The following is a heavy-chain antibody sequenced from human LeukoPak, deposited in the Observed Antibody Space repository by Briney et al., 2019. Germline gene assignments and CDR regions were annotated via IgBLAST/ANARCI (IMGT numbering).Heavy chain of an antibody. CDR3: TRAPLWSLWYFDY. CDR1: GFTFGDYA. Sequence: PGGSLRLSCTASGFTFGDYAMSWVGQAPGKGLEWVGFIRSKAYGGTTEYAASVKGRFTISRDDSKSIAYLQMNSLKTEDTAVYYCTRAPLWSLWYFDYWGQGTLVTVSS. D-gene: IGHD2/OR15-2a*01. J-gene: IGHJ4*02. V-gene: IGHV3-49*04. CDR2: IRSKAYGGTT.